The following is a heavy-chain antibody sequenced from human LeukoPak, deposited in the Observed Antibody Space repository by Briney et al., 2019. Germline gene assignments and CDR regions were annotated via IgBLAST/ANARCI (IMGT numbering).Heavy chain of an antibody. V-gene: IGHV3-30*18. Sequence: GGSLRLFCAASGFTFSIYGMHWVRQAPGKGREGVAYISYDGNNKYYTDSVKGRFTLSRDNSKNTLYLQMNSLRAEDTAVYYCAKDYGEYGYYFDYWGQGTLVTVSS. CDR2: ISYDGNNK. CDR3: AKDYGEYGYYFDY. CDR1: GFTFSIYG. J-gene: IGHJ4*02. D-gene: IGHD4-17*01.